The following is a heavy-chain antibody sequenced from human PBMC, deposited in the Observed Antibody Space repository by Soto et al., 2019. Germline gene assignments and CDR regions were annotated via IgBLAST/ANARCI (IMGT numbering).Heavy chain of an antibody. CDR2: MYYSGST. CDR3: ARDQNGSGNYYTRYFDY. Sequence: SETRSLPCTVSGGSISSGDYYWSWVRQPRGKGLEWIGDMYYSGSTNYNPSLKSRVTISVDTSKNQFSLNLSSVTAADTAVYYCARDQNGSGNYYTRYFDYWGQGTLVTVSS. D-gene: IGHD3-10*01. V-gene: IGHV4-61*08. J-gene: IGHJ4*02. CDR1: GGSISSGDYY.